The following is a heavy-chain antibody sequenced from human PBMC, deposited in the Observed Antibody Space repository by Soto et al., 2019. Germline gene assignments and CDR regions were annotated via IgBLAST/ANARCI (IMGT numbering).Heavy chain of an antibody. D-gene: IGHD5-18*01. Sequence: QVQLVQSGAEVKKPGSSVKVSCKASGGTFSSYTISWVRQAPGQGLEWRGRIIPILGIANYAQKFQGRVTITADKSTSTAYMELSSLRSEDTAVYYCARDRRIQLWLSPDYWGQGTLVTVSS. V-gene: IGHV1-69*08. J-gene: IGHJ4*02. CDR3: ARDRRIQLWLSPDY. CDR1: GGTFSSYT. CDR2: IIPILGIA.